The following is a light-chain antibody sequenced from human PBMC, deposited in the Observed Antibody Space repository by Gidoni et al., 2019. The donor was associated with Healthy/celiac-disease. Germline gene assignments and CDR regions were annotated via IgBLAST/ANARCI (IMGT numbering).Light chain of an antibody. Sequence: QPVLTKPPSASGTPGQRVTIPCSGSSSNIGSNTVNWYQQLPGTAPKLLIYSNNQRPSRVPDRFSGSKSGTSASLAISGLQSEDEADYYCAAWDDSLNGHVVFGGGTKLTVL. CDR1: SSNIGSNT. V-gene: IGLV1-44*01. CDR2: SNN. CDR3: AAWDDSLNGHVV. J-gene: IGLJ2*01.